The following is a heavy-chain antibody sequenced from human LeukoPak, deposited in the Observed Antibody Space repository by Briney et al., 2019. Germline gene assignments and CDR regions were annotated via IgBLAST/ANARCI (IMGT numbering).Heavy chain of an antibody. J-gene: IGHJ3*01. CDR3: AREDDSWGPNNLDL. V-gene: IGHV3-48*02. Sequence: PGGFLRLSCAASAFTFSDHSMSWVRQAPRKGLEWISYIDTRSSVIYYGDSVMGRFTISRDNAKNSLYLQMNSLRDEDTAMYYCAREDDSWGPNNLDLWGQGTMVTVSS. CDR1: AFTFSDHS. D-gene: IGHD7-27*01. CDR2: IDTRSSVI.